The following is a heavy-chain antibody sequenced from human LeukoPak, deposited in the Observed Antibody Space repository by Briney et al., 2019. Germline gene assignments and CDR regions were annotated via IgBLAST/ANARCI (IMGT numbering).Heavy chain of an antibody. V-gene: IGHV4-4*07. CDR3: ARQEYSSSSGTYYFDY. J-gene: IGHJ4*02. CDR2: IYTSGST. CDR1: GGSISSYY. Sequence: PSETLSLTCTVSGGSISSYYWSWIRQPAGKGLEWIGRIYTSGSTNYYPSLKSRVTMSVDTSKNQFSLKLSSVTAADTAVYYCARQEYSSSSGTYYFDYWGQGTLVTVSS. D-gene: IGHD6-6*01.